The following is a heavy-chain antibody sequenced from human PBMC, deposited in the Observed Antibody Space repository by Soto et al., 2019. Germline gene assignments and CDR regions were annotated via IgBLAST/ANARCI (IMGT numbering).Heavy chain of an antibody. CDR2: IFYSGST. Sequence: ASEPLSLTCTVSGGYGSSGGYYWSCIQQTPGKGLEWIGNIFYSGSTYYHPSLKSRVTISVDTSKNQFSLKLSSVTAAEAAIYYCARHVGQQLRDEYYGLDVWGQGSSVTVSS. CDR3: ARHVGQQLRDEYYGLDV. D-gene: IGHD6-13*01. V-gene: IGHV4-39*01. J-gene: IGHJ6*02. CDR1: GGYGSSGGYY.